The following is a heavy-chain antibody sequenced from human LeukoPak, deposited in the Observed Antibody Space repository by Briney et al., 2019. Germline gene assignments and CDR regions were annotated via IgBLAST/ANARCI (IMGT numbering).Heavy chain of an antibody. Sequence: AGGSLRLSCAASGFTFSSYAMHWVRQAPGKGLEWVAVISYDGSNKYYADSVKGRFTISRDNSKNTLYLQMNSLRAEDTAVYYCARDRFYDSSGAIDYWGQGTLVTVSS. V-gene: IGHV3-30-3*01. CDR3: ARDRFYDSSGAIDY. CDR2: ISYDGSNK. CDR1: GFTFSSYA. J-gene: IGHJ4*02. D-gene: IGHD3-22*01.